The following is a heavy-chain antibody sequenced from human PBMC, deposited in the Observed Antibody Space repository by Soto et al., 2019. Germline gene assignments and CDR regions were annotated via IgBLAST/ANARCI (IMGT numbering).Heavy chain of an antibody. Sequence: HVQLRESGRRLVKPSETLSLTCTVSGGSISGGYYWTGIRQHPGKGLEWIGYIYYSGITYYNHSLNNQIIISLDTSTNQFSLRLSSVTAADTALYYCARLGGVDGALWFDYWGQGTLVTVSS. V-gene: IGHV4-31*01. CDR1: GGSISGGYY. CDR3: ARLGGVDGALWFDY. D-gene: IGHD1-26*01. CDR2: IYYSGIT. J-gene: IGHJ4*02.